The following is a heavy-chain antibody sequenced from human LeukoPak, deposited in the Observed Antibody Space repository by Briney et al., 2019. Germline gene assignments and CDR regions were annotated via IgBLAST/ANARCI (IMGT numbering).Heavy chain of an antibody. V-gene: IGHV3-23*01. CDR3: ARDGSCINGVCQVGIDY. CDR1: GFTFSSYA. J-gene: IGHJ4*02. D-gene: IGHD2-8*01. Sequence: GGSLRLSCAASGFTFSSYAMSWVRQAPGKGLEWVSGISDSGGTTYYAESVKGRFTVSRDNSKNTLYLQMNSLRAADTAVYYCARDGSCINGVCQVGIDYWGQGTLVTVSS. CDR2: ISDSGGTT.